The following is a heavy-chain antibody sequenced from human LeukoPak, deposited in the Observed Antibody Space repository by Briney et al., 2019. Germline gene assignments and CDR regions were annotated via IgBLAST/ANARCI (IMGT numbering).Heavy chain of an antibody. CDR2: INHSGST. J-gene: IGHJ4*02. CDR3: ARGIRTNHY. CDR1: GFTFSSYA. D-gene: IGHD1-1*01. V-gene: IGHV4-34*01. Sequence: GSLRLSCAASGFTFSSYAMSWIRQPPGKGLEWIGEINHSGSTNYNPSLKSRVTISVDTSKNQFSLKLSSVTAADTAVYYCARGIRTNHYWGQGTLVTVSS.